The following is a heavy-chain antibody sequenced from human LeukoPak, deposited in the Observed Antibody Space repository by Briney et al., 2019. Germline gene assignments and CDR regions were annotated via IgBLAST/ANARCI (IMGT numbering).Heavy chain of an antibody. CDR3: ARDQSGWSRWYAFDY. Sequence: VASVKVSCKASGYTFTSYYMNWVRQAPGQGLEWMAIINPGGVSTTYAQKFQGRVTMTRDMSASTVYMELSSLRSEDTAIYYCARDQSGWSRWYAFDYWGQGTLVTVSS. V-gene: IGHV1-46*01. D-gene: IGHD6-13*01. J-gene: IGHJ4*02. CDR2: INPGGVST. CDR1: GYTFTSYY.